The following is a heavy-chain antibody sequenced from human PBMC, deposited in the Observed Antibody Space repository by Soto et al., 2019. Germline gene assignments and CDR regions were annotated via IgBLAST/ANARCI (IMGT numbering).Heavy chain of an antibody. D-gene: IGHD4-17*01. J-gene: IGHJ6*02. CDR3: AKGPDYGDYYYYGMDV. CDR2: ISYDGSNK. V-gene: IGHV3-30*18. CDR1: GFTFSSYG. Sequence: GESLKISCAASGFTFSSYGMHWVRQAPGKGLEWVAVISYDGSNKYYADSVKGRFTISRDNSKNTLYLQMNSLRAEDTAVYYCAKGPDYGDYYYYGMDVWGQGTTVTVSS.